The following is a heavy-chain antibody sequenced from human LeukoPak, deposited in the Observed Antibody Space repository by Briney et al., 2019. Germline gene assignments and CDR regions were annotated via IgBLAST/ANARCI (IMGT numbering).Heavy chain of an antibody. CDR2: ISGSGGGT. Sequence: PGGSLRLSCAASGFTFSNYAMSWVRQAPGKGLEWVSTISGSGGGTYSADSVKGRFTISRDNSKDTLYLQMNSLRAEDTAVYYCAKTTVTTWGGMDVWGQGTTVTVSS. CDR3: AKTTVTTWGGMDV. V-gene: IGHV3-23*01. J-gene: IGHJ6*02. D-gene: IGHD4-11*01. CDR1: GFTFSNYA.